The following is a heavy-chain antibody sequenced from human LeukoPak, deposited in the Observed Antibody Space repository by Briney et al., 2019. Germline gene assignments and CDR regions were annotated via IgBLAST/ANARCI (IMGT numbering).Heavy chain of an antibody. V-gene: IGHV3-21*01. CDR3: ARDLATSSSWYGDYYYYYYMDV. Sequence: GGSLRLSCAASGFTFSSYSMNWVRHATGKGLEGVSSISSSSSYIYYADSVKGRFTISRDNAKNSLYLQMNSLRAEDTAVYYCARDLATSSSWYGDYYYYYYMDVWGKGATVTVSS. CDR2: ISSSSSYI. CDR1: GFTFSSYS. J-gene: IGHJ6*03. D-gene: IGHD6-13*01.